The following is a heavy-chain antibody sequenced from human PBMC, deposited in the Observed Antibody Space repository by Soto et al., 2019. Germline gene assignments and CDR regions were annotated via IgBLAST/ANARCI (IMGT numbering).Heavy chain of an antibody. CDR3: ARGYYYGSGSNYRMDV. CDR2: IYTSGGT. CDR1: GGSVTSYY. D-gene: IGHD3-10*01. J-gene: IGHJ6*02. V-gene: IGHV4-4*07. Sequence: PSETLSLTCTVSGGSVTSYYWSWIRQPAGKGLEWIGRIYTSGGTDCNPSLKGRVTMSVDTSKNQFSLKLTSVTAADTAVYYCARGYYYGSGSNYRMDVWGQGTTVTVSS.